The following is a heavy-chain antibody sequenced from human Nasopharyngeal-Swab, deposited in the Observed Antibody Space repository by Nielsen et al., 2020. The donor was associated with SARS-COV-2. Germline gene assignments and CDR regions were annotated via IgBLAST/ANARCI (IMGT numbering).Heavy chain of an antibody. D-gene: IGHD5-18*01. Sequence: GGSLRLSCAASGFTFDDYAMHWVRQAPGKGLEWEAFISNDGSDKYYADSVKGRFTISRDNSKNTLYLQMNSLRAEDTAVYYCAFSTTAIVTPSGCWGQGTLVTVSS. CDR2: ISNDGSDK. CDR3: AFSTTAIVTPSGC. J-gene: IGHJ4*02. V-gene: IGHV3-30*03. CDR1: GFTFDDYA.